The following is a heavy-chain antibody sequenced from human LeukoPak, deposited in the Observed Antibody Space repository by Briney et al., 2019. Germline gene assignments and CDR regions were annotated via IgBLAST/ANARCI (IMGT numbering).Heavy chain of an antibody. V-gene: IGHV5-51*01. J-gene: IGHJ5*02. Sequence: GESLKISCKGSGYSLTSYWIGWVRQMPGKGLEWMGIIYPGDSDTRYSPSFQGQVTISADKSISTAYLQWSSLKASDTAMYYCARHGYCYDSSGPNAAGWFDPWGQGTLVTVSS. CDR2: IYPGDSDT. CDR1: GYSLTSYW. CDR3: ARHGYCYDSSGPNAAGWFDP. D-gene: IGHD3-22*01.